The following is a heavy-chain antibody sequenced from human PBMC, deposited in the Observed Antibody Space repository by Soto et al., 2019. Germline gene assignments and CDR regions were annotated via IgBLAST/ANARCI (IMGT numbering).Heavy chain of an antibody. Sequence: QVQLQESGPGLVKPSQTLSLTCTVSGGAIRSSNYYWSWIRQHPGRGLECIGYIHYSGSTYYNPSLKSRVTMSVDTSKNQFSLKLSSVTAADTAVYYCARGGRPDIVVLVAHFDYWGQGTLVTVSS. V-gene: IGHV4-31*03. CDR3: ARGGRPDIVVLVAHFDY. CDR2: IHYSGST. J-gene: IGHJ4*02. D-gene: IGHD2-15*01. CDR1: GGAIRSSNYY.